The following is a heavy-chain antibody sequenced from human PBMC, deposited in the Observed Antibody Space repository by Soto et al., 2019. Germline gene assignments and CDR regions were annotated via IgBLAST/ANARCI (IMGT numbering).Heavy chain of an antibody. Sequence: ASVKVSCKASGYISTSYAMQWVRQAPGQGLEWMGWINPDSGGTDYAQKFQGWVTMTRDTSISTAYMELSRLTSDDTAVYYCARDDNCSGGSCYFHWGQGTQVTVSS. CDR2: INPDSGGT. V-gene: IGHV1-2*04. D-gene: IGHD2-15*01. J-gene: IGHJ4*02. CDR1: GYISTSYA. CDR3: ARDDNCSGGSCYFH.